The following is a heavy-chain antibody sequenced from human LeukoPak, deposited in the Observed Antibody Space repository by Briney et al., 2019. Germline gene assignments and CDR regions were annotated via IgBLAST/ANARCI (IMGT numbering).Heavy chain of an antibody. J-gene: IGHJ4*02. CDR1: GGSISSYY. D-gene: IGHD3-16*01. CDR2: IYYSGST. V-gene: IGHV4-59*01. CDR3: ARDRGDFGY. Sequence: SETLSLTCTVSGGSISSYYWSWIRQPPGKGLEWIGYIYYSGSTNYNPSLKSRVTISVDTSKNQFSLKLSSVTAADTAVYYCARDRGDFGYWGQGTLVTVSS.